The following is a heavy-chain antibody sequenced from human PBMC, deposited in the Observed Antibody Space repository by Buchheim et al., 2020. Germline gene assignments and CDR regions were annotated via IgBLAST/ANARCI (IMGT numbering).Heavy chain of an antibody. Sequence: EVQLLESGGGLVQPGGSLRLSCGASGFTFTNYAMTWVRQAPGKGLEWVSDVSGSSGSTNYADSVKGRFTISRDNSKNTLYLQMNSLRVEDTAVYYCAKRVGWAFDHWGQGTL. CDR3: AKRVGWAFDH. CDR1: GFTFTNYA. CDR2: VSGSSGST. D-gene: IGHD2-15*01. V-gene: IGHV3-23*01. J-gene: IGHJ4*02.